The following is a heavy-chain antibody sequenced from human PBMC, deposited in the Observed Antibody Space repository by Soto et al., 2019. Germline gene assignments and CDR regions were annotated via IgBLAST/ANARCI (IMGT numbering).Heavy chain of an antibody. CDR3: ARGSGRLRYFGPSAFDI. CDR1: GGTFSSYA. Sequence: ASVKVSCKASGGTFSSYAISWVRQAPGQGLEWMGGIIPIFGTANYAQKFQGRVTITADESTSTAYMELSSLRSEDTAVYYCARGSGRLRYFGPSAFDIWGQGTMVTVSS. CDR2: IIPIFGTA. J-gene: IGHJ3*02. D-gene: IGHD3-9*01. V-gene: IGHV1-69*13.